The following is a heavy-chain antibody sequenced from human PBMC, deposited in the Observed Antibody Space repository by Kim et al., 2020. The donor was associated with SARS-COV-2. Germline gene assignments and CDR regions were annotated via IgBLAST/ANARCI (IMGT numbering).Heavy chain of an antibody. V-gene: IGHV2-70*01. D-gene: IGHD3-22*01. CDR3: ARSTGINYYDSSGYYHFDY. CDR2: IDWDDDK. J-gene: IGHJ4*02. CDR1: GFSLSTSGMC. Sequence: SGPTLVNPTQTLTLTCTFSGFSLSTSGMCVSWIRQPPGKALEWLALIDWDDDKYYSTSLKTRLTISKDTSKNQVVLTMTNMDPVDTATYYCARSTGINYYDSSGYYHFDYWGQGTLVTVSS.